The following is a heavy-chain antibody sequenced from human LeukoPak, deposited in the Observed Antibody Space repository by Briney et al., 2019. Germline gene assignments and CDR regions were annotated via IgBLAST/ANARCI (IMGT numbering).Heavy chain of an antibody. J-gene: IGHJ4*02. CDR3: AKDVPGVGIYY. V-gene: IGHV3-30*02. D-gene: IGHD3-3*02. CDR2: IQYDGSNK. CDR1: GFTFSSYG. Sequence: GGSLRLFCAASGFTFSSYGMHWVRQAPGKGLKWVAFIQYDGSNKYYTDSVKGRFTISRDNSKNTLYLQMNSLRAEDTAVYYCAKDVPGVGIYYGGQGTLVTVSS.